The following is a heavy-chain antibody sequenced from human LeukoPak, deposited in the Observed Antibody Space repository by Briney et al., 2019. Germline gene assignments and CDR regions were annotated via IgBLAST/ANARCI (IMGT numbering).Heavy chain of an antibody. V-gene: IGHV4-4*07. J-gene: IGHJ3*02. D-gene: IGHD3-22*01. Sequence: SETLSLTCTVSGGSISSYYWSWIRQPAGKGLEWIGRIYTSGSTNYNPSLKSRVTMSVDMSKNQFSLKLSSVTAADTAVYYCARDWDWTYYYDSTRAFDIWGQGTMVTVSS. CDR3: ARDWDWTYYYDSTRAFDI. CDR2: IYTSGST. CDR1: GGSISSYY.